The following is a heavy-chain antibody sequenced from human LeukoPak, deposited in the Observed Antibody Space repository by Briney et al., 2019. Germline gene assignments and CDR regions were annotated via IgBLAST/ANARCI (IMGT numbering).Heavy chain of an antibody. CDR3: AKEGSVGAAFDY. Sequence: GGSLRLSCAASGFTFTSYGMSWVRQAPGKGLEWVSAISGSGGSTYYADSVKGRFTISRDNSKNTLYLQMNNLRAEDTAVYYCAKEGSVGAAFDYWGQGTLVTVSS. CDR1: GFTFTSYG. D-gene: IGHD2-15*01. J-gene: IGHJ4*02. CDR2: ISGSGGST. V-gene: IGHV3-23*01.